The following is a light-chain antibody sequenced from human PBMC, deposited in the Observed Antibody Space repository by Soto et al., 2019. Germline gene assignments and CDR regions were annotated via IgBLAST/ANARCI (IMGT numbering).Light chain of an antibody. CDR2: GAS. CDR3: HQYGSFPHT. Sequence: EIVLTQSPGTLSLSPGERATLSCRASQSVSGSSLAWYQHKPGQAPRLLIYGASSRATGIPDRFSGSGSGTDFTFIISRLEPEDVGMYYCHQYGSFPHTFCQGTELETK. J-gene: IGKJ2*01. V-gene: IGKV3-20*01. CDR1: QSVSGSS.